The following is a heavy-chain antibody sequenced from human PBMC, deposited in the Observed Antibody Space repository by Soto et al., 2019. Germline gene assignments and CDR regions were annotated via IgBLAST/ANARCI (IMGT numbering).Heavy chain of an antibody. CDR3: ARGSHVVVHYYYGMEV. D-gene: IGHD3-22*01. V-gene: IGHV1-3*01. J-gene: IGHJ6*02. Sequence: ASVKVFCKASGYTFTSYAMHWVLQAPGQGLEWMGWINAGNGNTKYPHKFQGRVTITRDTSASTAYMELSSLRSEETAVYYCARGSHVVVHYYYGMEVSGQGTTVTVSS. CDR2: INAGNGNT. CDR1: GYTFTSYA.